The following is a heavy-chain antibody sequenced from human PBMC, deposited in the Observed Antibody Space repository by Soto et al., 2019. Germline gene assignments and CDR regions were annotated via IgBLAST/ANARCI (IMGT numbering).Heavy chain of an antibody. V-gene: IGHV3-33*01. Sequence: GGSLRLSCAASGFTFSSYGMHWVRQAPGKGLEWVAVIWYDGSNKYYADSVKGRFTISRDNSKNTLYLQMNSLRAEDTAVYYCARDYGDSYYYYYGMDVWGQGTTVTVSS. D-gene: IGHD4-17*01. CDR3: ARDYGDSYYYYYGMDV. CDR1: GFTFSSYG. J-gene: IGHJ6*02. CDR2: IWYDGSNK.